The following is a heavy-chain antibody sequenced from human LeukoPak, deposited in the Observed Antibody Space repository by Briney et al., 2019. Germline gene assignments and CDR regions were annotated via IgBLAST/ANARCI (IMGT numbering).Heavy chain of an antibody. V-gene: IGHV3-7*01. CDR3: ARGGNYYDSSGYLDY. Sequence: PGGSLRLSCAASGFTVSRNYMSWVRQAPGKGLEWVANIKQDGSEKYYVDSVKGRFTISRDSAKNSLYLQMNSLRAEDTAVYYCARGGNYYDSSGYLDYWGQGTLVTVSS. D-gene: IGHD3-22*01. J-gene: IGHJ4*02. CDR1: GFTVSRNY. CDR2: IKQDGSEK.